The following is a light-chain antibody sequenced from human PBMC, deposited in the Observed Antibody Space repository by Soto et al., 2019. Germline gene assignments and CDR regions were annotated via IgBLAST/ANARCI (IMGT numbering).Light chain of an antibody. J-gene: IGKJ1*01. CDR1: QSVTNF. V-gene: IGKV3-11*01. Sequence: EIVFTQPPGTLSLSPGERATLSCRASQSVTNFLAWYQQKPGQSPSLLIYNASHRATGIPARFSGSGSGTDFTLTISSLEPEDFAVYYCQQRYRWPETFGQGTKVDIK. CDR3: QQRYRWPET. CDR2: NAS.